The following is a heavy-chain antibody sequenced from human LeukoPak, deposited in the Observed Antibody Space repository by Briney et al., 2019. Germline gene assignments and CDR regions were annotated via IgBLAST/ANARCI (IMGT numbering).Heavy chain of an antibody. CDR1: DGSISSTNYY. D-gene: IGHD4-17*01. Sequence: TEALSLTCIVSDGSISSTNYYWGWIRQSPGVGLAWIGSIYYIGSTYYNPSLKNRVTIPVDTSKNQFSLKLSSVTAANTAVYYCARQGAGYGDYAHWGQGTLVTVSS. CDR3: ARQGAGYGDYAH. CDR2: IYYIGST. V-gene: IGHV4-39*01. J-gene: IGHJ4*02.